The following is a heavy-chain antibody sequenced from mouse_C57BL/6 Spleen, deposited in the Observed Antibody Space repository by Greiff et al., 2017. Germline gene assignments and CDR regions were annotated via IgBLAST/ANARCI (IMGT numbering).Heavy chain of an antibody. CDR2: IDPETGGT. CDR3: TKGITTVVATRFGY. Sequence: VKLMESGAELVRPGASVTLSCKASGYTFTDYEMHWVKQTPVHGLEWIGAIDPETGGTASNQQFKGKAILTADKSSSTAYMELRSLTSADSAVYYCTKGITTVVATRFGYWGQGTTRTVSS. D-gene: IGHD1-1*01. J-gene: IGHJ2*01. V-gene: IGHV1-15*01. CDR1: GYTFTDYE.